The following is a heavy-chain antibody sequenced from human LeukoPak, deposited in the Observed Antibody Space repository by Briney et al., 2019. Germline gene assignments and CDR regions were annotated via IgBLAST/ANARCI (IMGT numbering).Heavy chain of an antibody. J-gene: IGHJ3*01. Sequence: VASVKVSCKASGYTFTSYGINWVRQAPGQGLEWMGWISAYNGNTNYAQKLQGRVTMTTDTSTSTAYMELRSLRSDDTAVYYCARVTYYDFWSGYSDAFDVWGQGTMVTVSS. D-gene: IGHD3-3*01. CDR2: ISAYNGNT. V-gene: IGHV1-18*01. CDR3: ARVTYYDFWSGYSDAFDV. CDR1: GYTFTSYG.